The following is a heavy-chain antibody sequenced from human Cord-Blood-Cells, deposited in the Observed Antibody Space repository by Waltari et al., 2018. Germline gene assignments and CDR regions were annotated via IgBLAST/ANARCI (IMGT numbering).Heavy chain of an antibody. D-gene: IGHD6-13*01. J-gene: IGHJ5*02. Sequence: QVQLQESGPGLVKPSETLSLTCTVSGGSISSHYWSWIRQPPGKGLEWIGYIDYSGSTNYNPSLKSRGTISVDTSKNQFPLKLSSVTAADTAVYYCAREEEAAAGNWFDPWGQGTLVTVSS. CDR1: GGSISSHY. V-gene: IGHV4-59*11. CDR3: AREEEAAAGNWFDP. CDR2: IDYSGST.